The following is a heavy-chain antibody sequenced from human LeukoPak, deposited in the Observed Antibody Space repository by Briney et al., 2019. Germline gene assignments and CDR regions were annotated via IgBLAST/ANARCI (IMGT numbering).Heavy chain of an antibody. Sequence: SVKVSCKASGGTFSSYAISWVRQAPGQGLEWMGGIIPIFGTANYAQKFQGRVTITADESTSTAYMELSSMRSEDTAVYYCAREWKGDYDFWSGYRLYYYYGMDVWGQGTTVTVSS. CDR3: AREWKGDYDFWSGYRLYYYYGMDV. V-gene: IGHV1-69*13. J-gene: IGHJ6*02. D-gene: IGHD3-3*01. CDR2: IIPIFGTA. CDR1: GGTFSSYA.